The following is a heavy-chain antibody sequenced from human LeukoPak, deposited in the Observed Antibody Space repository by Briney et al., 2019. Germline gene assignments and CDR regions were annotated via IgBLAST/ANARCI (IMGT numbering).Heavy chain of an antibody. CDR2: ISGSGGST. D-gene: IGHD2-21*01. V-gene: IGHV3-23*01. CDR3: AKCHCDCEGYYYFDY. CDR1: GFTFSSYA. Sequence: GGSLRLSCAASGFTFSSYAMSWVRQAPGKGLEWVSAISGSGGSTYYADSVKGRFTISRDNSKNTLYLQMNSLRAEDTAVYYCAKCHCDCEGYYYFDYWGQGILVTVSS. J-gene: IGHJ4*02.